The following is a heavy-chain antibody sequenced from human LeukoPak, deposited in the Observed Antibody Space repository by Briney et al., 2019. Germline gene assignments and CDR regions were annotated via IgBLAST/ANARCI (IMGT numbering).Heavy chain of an antibody. CDR3: ARETSQKGAHYMDV. V-gene: IGHV4-4*07. CDR1: GGSISSYY. D-gene: IGHD3-16*01. CDR2: IYTTGST. Sequence: PSETLSLTCTVSGGSISSYYWSWIRQPAGKGLEWIGRIYTTGSTNYNPSLKSRVTISVDTSKNQFSLKLSSVTAADTAVYYCARETSQKGAHYMDVWGKGTTVTISS. J-gene: IGHJ6*03.